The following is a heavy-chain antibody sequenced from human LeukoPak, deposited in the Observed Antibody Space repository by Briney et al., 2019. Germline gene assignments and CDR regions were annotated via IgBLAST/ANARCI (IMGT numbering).Heavy chain of an antibody. D-gene: IGHD3-10*01. J-gene: IGHJ4*02. CDR1: GYTFTSYG. CDR3: ARDGKRMVRGVITPLDY. CDR2: ISAYNGNT. Sequence: ASVKVSCKASGYTFTSYGISWVRQAPGQGLEWMGWISAYNGNTNYAQKLQGRVTMTTDTSTSPAYMELRSLRSDDTAVYYCARDGKRMVRGVITPLDYWGQGTLVTVSS. V-gene: IGHV1-18*01.